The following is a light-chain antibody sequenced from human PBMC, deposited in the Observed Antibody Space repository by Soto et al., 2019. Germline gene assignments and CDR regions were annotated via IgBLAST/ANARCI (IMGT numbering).Light chain of an antibody. CDR3: QQRSNWPPIT. CDR2: GAS. J-gene: IGKJ5*01. V-gene: IGKV3D-20*02. Sequence: TQSPATLSVSPGERATLSCRASQSVARKLAWYQQKPGQAPRLLIYGASSRATGIPDRFSGSGSGTDFTLTISRLEPEDFAVYYCQQRSNWPPITFGQGTRLEI. CDR1: QSVARK.